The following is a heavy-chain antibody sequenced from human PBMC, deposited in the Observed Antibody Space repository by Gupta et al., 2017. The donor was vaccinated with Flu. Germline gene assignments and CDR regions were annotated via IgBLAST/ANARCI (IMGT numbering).Heavy chain of an antibody. CDR1: GGSFSGYY. J-gene: IGHJ6*02. Sequence: QVQLQQWGAGLLKPSETLSLTCAVYGGSFSGYYWSWIRQPPGKGREWIGEINNSGRTNYNPSLKSRVTISVDTSKKQFSLKMRSVTVEYTAVYYCAIVSCSTYNLMDLWGQGTTVTVSS. V-gene: IGHV4-34*01. CDR3: AIVSCSTYNLMDL. D-gene: IGHD6-13*01. CDR2: INNSGRT.